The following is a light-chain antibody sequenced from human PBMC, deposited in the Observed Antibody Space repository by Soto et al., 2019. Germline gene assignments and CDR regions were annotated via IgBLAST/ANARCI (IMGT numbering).Light chain of an antibody. V-gene: IGLV1-47*01. CDR1: RSNIGSSY. J-gene: IGLJ3*02. CDR2: RND. Sequence: QSVLTQPPSASGSPGQRVTISCSGSRSNIGSSYVYWYQQFPGTAPKLLIYRNDQRPSGVPDRFSGLKSGPSASPAISGLRSEDEAVYYCAAWDDSLSVWVFGGGTKLTVL. CDR3: AAWDDSLSVWV.